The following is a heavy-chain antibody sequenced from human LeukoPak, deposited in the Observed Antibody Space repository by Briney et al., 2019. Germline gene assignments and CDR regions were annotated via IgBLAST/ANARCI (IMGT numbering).Heavy chain of an antibody. V-gene: IGHV1-2*02. D-gene: IGHD6-19*01. Sequence: ASVKVSCKASGYTFTGYYMHWVRQAPGQGLEWMGWINPNSGGTNYAQKFQGRVTITRNTSISTAYMELSRLRSDDTAVYYCAILDSSDWYGGDAFDIWGQGTMVTVSS. CDR1: GYTFTGYY. CDR3: AILDSSDWYGGDAFDI. CDR2: INPNSGGT. J-gene: IGHJ3*02.